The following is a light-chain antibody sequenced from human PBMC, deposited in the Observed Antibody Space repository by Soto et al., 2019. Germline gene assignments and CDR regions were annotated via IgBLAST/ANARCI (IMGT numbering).Light chain of an antibody. V-gene: IGLV2-8*01. CDR2: EVN. CDR3: SAYAGSNNYV. CDR1: SSDVGGYDF. Sequence: QSALTQPPSASGSPGQSVTISCTGTSSDVGGYDFVSWYQQHPGEAPRLMIYEVNKRPSGVPDRFSGSKSGNTACLTVSGLQAEDEADYYCSAYAGSNNYVFGTGTKLTVL. J-gene: IGLJ1*01.